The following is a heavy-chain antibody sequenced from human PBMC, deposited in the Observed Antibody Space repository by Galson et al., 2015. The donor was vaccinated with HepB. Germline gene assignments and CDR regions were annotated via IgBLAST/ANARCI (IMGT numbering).Heavy chain of an antibody. CDR2: IIPIFGTA. V-gene: IGHV1-69*06. Sequence: SVKVSCKASGGTFSSYAISWVRQAPGQGLEWMGGIIPIFGTANYAQKFQGRVTITADKSTSTAYMELSSLRSEDTAVYYCAGKDPSGGSSWYKPSYYYYYGMDVWGQGTTVTVSS. CDR3: AGKDPSGGSSWYKPSYYYYYGMDV. J-gene: IGHJ6*02. CDR1: GGTFSSYA. D-gene: IGHD6-13*01.